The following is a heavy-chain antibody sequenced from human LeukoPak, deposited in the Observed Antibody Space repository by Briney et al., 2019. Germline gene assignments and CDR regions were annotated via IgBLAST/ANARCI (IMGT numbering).Heavy chain of an antibody. CDR3: ARDGLSSWYLGDLDY. CDR2: ISYDGSNK. CDR1: GFTFSSYG. J-gene: IGHJ4*02. V-gene: IGHV3-30*03. Sequence: GRSLRLSCAASGFTFSSYGMHWVRQAPGKGLEWVAVISYDGSNKYYADSVKGRFTISRDNSKNTLYLQMNSLRPEDTAVYYCARDGLSSWYLGDLDYWGQGTLVTASS. D-gene: IGHD6-13*01.